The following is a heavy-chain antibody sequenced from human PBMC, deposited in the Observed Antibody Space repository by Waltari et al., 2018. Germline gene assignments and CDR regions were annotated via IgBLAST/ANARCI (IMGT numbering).Heavy chain of an antibody. D-gene: IGHD3-3*01. Sequence: QVQLVQSGAEVKKPGASVKVSCKASGYTFTGYYMHWVRQAPGQGLEWMGRVNPNSGGTNYAQKFQGRVTMTREKSISTAYMEMSRLRSDDTAVFYCASGPGVSYYDFWSGYYTNYYYGMDVWGQGTTVTVSS. CDR3: ASGPGVSYYDFWSGYYTNYYYGMDV. J-gene: IGHJ6*02. CDR1: GYTFTGYY. CDR2: VNPNSGGT. V-gene: IGHV1-2*06.